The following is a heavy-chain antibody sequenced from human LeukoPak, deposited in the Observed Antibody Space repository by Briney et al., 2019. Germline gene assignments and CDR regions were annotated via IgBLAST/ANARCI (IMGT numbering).Heavy chain of an antibody. CDR2: IRNDGSND. Sequence: QRGESLKISCAASGFTFSDFGMHWVRQAPGKGLEWVAFIRNDGSNDYYPDSVKGRFTISRDNSRTTLYLQMHSLRIEDTAVYYCVKGGSSSHNWFDPWGQGILVTVSS. CDR3: VKGGSSSHNWFDP. J-gene: IGHJ5*02. CDR1: GFTFSDFG. V-gene: IGHV3-30*02. D-gene: IGHD6-13*01.